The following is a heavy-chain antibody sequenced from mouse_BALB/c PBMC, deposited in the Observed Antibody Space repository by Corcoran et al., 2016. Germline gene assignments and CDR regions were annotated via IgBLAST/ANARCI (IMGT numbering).Heavy chain of an antibody. D-gene: IGHD2-3*01. V-gene: IGHV8-12*01. CDR3: ARADGYFYWYCDV. CDR2: IYWADDK. CDR1: GFSLSTSGMG. Sequence: QVTLKESGPGILQPSQTLSLTCSFSGFSLSTSGMGVSWIRQPSGKGLEWLAHIYWADDKRYNPSLKSRLTISKDTSRNQVFLKITSVDTADTATYYCARADGYFYWYCDVWGAGTTVTVSS. J-gene: IGHJ1*01.